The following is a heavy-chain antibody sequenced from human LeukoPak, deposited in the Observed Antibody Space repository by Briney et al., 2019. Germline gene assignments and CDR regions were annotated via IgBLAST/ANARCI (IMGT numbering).Heavy chain of an antibody. Sequence: PGGSLRLSCAASGFTVSSNYMSWVRQAPGKGLEWVSVIYSGGSTYYADSVKGRFTISRDNSKNTLYLQMNSLRAEDTAVYYCARVDFADFLPDYWGQGTLVTVSS. CDR2: IYSGGST. D-gene: IGHD3-3*01. V-gene: IGHV3-53*01. CDR1: GFTVSSNY. CDR3: ARVDFADFLPDY. J-gene: IGHJ4*02.